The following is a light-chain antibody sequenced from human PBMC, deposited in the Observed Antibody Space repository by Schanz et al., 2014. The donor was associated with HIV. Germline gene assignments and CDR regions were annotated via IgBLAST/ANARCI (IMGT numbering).Light chain of an antibody. Sequence: QSALTQPASVSGSPGQSITISCTGTNSDVGSYDLVSWYQQHPGKAPKLMIYDVSKRPSGVPDRFSGSKSGNTASLTISGLQAEDEAEYYCCSYAGSYPPLYVFGTGTKLTVL. V-gene: IGLV2-23*02. J-gene: IGLJ1*01. CDR3: CSYAGSYPPLYV. CDR1: NSDVGSYDL. CDR2: DVS.